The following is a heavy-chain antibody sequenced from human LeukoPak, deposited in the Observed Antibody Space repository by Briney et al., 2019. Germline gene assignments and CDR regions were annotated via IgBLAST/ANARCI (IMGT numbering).Heavy chain of an antibody. Sequence: SETLSLTCTVSGASISSYYWSWLRQSPGKGLEWIGYIYYNGNTNYNPSLKGRVTISVDSSKNQFSLRLSSVTAADTAVYYCARVAVSAREYFDYWGQGTLVTVSS. CDR2: IYYNGNT. V-gene: IGHV4-59*01. D-gene: IGHD2-21*02. CDR1: GASISSYY. J-gene: IGHJ4*02. CDR3: ARVAVSAREYFDY.